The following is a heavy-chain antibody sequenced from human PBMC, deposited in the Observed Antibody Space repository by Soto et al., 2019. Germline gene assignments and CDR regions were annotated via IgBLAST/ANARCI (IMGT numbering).Heavy chain of an antibody. Sequence: PSETLSLTCSVSGGSISSSNWWSWVRQPPGKGLEWIGEIYHSGSTNYNPSANQFSLKLSSVTAADTAIYYCARGTRALITSFFVYWGQGLPVTVSS. J-gene: IGHJ4*02. CDR3: ARGTRALITSFFVY. D-gene: IGHD1-20*01. CDR1: GGSISSSNW. CDR2: IYHSGST. V-gene: IGHV4-4*02.